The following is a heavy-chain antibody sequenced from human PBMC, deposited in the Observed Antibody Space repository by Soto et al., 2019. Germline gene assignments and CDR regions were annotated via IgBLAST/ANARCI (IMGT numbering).Heavy chain of an antibody. CDR3: AKESGLSTNYYYSYAMEV. V-gene: IGHV3-23*01. CDR2: ITGSGRST. CDR1: GFTFSDYA. J-gene: IGHJ6*02. D-gene: IGHD5-12*01. Sequence: EVQLLESGGGLVHPGGSLRLSCAASGFTFSDYAVNWVRQAPGNGLERVSIITGSGRSTFYADSVKGRFTISRDNSRNKLYLQMDSLRAEDTAVYYCAKESGLSTNYYYSYAMEVWGQGTTVTVSS.